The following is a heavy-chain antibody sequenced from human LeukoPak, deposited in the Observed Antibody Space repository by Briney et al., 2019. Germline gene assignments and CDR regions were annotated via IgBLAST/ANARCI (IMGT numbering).Heavy chain of an antibody. D-gene: IGHD6-19*01. CDR1: GYTFTDYY. Sequence: ASVKVSCQASGYTFTDYYIHWVRQAPGQGLEWMGWINSNSGGTNYAQNFQGRVTMTRDTPIGTAYMELSRLTSDDTAVYYCAREVGASGWVDGVNTKNYYYLYMDVWGKGTTVTVSS. CDR2: INSNSGGT. J-gene: IGHJ6*03. V-gene: IGHV1-2*02. CDR3: AREVGASGWVDGVNTKNYYYLYMDV.